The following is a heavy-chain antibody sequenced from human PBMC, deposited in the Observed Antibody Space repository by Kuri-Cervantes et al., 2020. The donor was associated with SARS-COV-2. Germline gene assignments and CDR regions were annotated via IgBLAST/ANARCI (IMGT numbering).Heavy chain of an antibody. J-gene: IGHJ5*02. CDR1: GGSVSSGSYY. Sequence: SETLSLSCTVSGGSVSSGSYYWSWLRQPPGKGLEWIGYIYYSGSTNYNPSLKSRVTISVDTSKNQFSLKLSSVTAADTAVYYCAYSIAATSRWFGPWGQGTLVTVSS. CDR3: AYSIAATSRWFGP. V-gene: IGHV4-61*01. D-gene: IGHD6-13*01. CDR2: IYYSGST.